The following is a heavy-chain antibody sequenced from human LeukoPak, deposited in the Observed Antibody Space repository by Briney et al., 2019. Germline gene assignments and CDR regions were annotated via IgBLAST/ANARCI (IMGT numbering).Heavy chain of an antibody. D-gene: IGHD3-22*01. CDR3: ARGQRAYYYDSSGYSDAFDI. Sequence: GASVKVSCKASGYTFTIYDINWVRQATGQGLEWMGWMNPNSGNTGYAQKFQGRVTMTRNTSISTAYMELSSLRSEDTAVYYCARGQRAYYYDSSGYSDAFDIWGQGTMVTVSS. CDR1: GYTFTIYD. J-gene: IGHJ3*02. V-gene: IGHV1-8*01. CDR2: MNPNSGNT.